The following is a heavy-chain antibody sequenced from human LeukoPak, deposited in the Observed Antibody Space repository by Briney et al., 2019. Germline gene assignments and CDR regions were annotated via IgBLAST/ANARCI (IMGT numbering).Heavy chain of an antibody. CDR3: ARAHYYDSGSYGMDV. V-gene: IGHV3-33*01. J-gene: IGHJ6*02. CDR1: GFNFNIYG. CDR2: IWYDGSKE. D-gene: IGHD3-10*01. Sequence: PGGSLRLSCTAAGFNFNIYGMHWVRQAPGKELEWVAVIWYDGSKEYYAESVKGRFTISRDNSKNTLYLQMNSLRVEDTAMYFCARAHYYDSGSYGMDVWGQGTTVTVSS.